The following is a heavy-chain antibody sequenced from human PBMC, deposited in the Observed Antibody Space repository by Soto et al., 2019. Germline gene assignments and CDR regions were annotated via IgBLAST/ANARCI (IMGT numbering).Heavy chain of an antibody. V-gene: IGHV5-51*01. CDR2: IYPGDSDI. J-gene: IGHJ6*02. CDR1: GYSFTSYW. Sequence: PGESLKISCKGSGYSFTSYWIAWVRQMPGKGLEWMGIIYPGDSDIRYNPSFQGKVTISADKSITTAYLQWSSLKASDTAMYYCARREGSRMYGYYHGLDVWGQGTTVTVSS. CDR3: ARREGSRMYGYYHGLDV. D-gene: IGHD5-18*01.